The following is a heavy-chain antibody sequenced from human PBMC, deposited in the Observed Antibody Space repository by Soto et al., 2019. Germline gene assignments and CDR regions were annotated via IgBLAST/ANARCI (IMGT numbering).Heavy chain of an antibody. CDR2: ISDSGGNT. D-gene: IGHD6-13*01. J-gene: IGHJ4*02. CDR1: GFTFSGYA. Sequence: EVQLLESGGGLVQPGGSLRLSCAASGFTFSGYAMSWVRQAPGKGLEWVGDISDSGGNTYYADSVKGRLTISRDNSKNMLYLQMSSLRAEDTAVYHCVKECCRAAPGLRVEYWGQGTLVTVSS. V-gene: IGHV3-23*01. CDR3: VKECCRAAPGLRVEY.